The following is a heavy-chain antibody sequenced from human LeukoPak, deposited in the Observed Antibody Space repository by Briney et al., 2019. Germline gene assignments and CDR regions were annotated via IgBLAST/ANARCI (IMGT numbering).Heavy chain of an antibody. D-gene: IGHD2-15*01. CDR1: GGSISSSSYY. CDR3: ARDREHPLTATLYMDV. V-gene: IGHV4-39*07. Sequence: SETLSLTCTVSGGSISSSSYYWGWIRQPPGKGLEWIGSIYYSGSTYYNPSLKSRVTISVDTSKNQFSLKLSSVTAADTAVYYCARDREHPLTATLYMDVWGKGTTVTVSS. J-gene: IGHJ6*03. CDR2: IYYSGST.